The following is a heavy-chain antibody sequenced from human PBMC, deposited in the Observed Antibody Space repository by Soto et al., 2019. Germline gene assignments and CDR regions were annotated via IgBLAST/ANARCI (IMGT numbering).Heavy chain of an antibody. V-gene: IGHV4-28*03. J-gene: IGHJ5*02. Sequence: PSETLSLTCAVSGYSISSSNWWGWIRQPPGKGLEWIGYIYYSGTTYYNPSLKSRVTMSVDTTKNQFYLKLTSVTAVDTAVYYCARVREPLTGGPWFDPWGQGTLVTVSS. D-gene: IGHD1-26*01. CDR1: GYSISSSNW. CDR2: IYYSGTT. CDR3: ARVREPLTGGPWFDP.